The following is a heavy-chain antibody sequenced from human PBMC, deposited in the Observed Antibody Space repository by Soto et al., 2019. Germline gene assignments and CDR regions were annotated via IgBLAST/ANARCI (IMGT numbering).Heavy chain of an antibody. CDR3: AREGPRTRFDH. CDR1: VGTFSGYS. V-gene: IGHV1-69*08. Sequence: QVQLVQSGAVVKKPGSSVTVSCKASVGTFSGYSITWVRQGPGQGLEWMGRIIPFANIPNYAQKFQSRITITADKATSTAYMELTSLTSEDTAVYFCAREGPRTRFDHWGQGTLVTVSS. J-gene: IGHJ4*02. CDR2: IIPFANIP.